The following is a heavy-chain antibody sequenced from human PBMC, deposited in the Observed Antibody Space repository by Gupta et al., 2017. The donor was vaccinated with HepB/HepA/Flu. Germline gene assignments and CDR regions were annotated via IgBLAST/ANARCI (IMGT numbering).Heavy chain of an antibody. J-gene: IGHJ5*02. CDR3: ARYSLLASNWFDP. V-gene: IGHV4-30-4*01. CDR2: IHHSGVA. D-gene: IGHD2-15*01. CDR1: SGPINSGDYY. Sequence: QVQLQESGPGLVKPSQTLSLNCTVSSGPINSGDYYWSWIRQPPGKGLEWIGYIHHSGVAFYNPSLKRRVVISGDTSTNQFSLNLNYVTAADTAIYYCARYSLLASNWFDPWGQGILVTVS.